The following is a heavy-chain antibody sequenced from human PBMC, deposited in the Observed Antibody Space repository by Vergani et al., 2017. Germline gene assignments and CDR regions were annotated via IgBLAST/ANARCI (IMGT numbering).Heavy chain of an antibody. J-gene: IGHJ5*02. CDR1: GETFHNIA. CDR3: ARMGHCITTNCYDHPS. V-gene: IGHV1-69*01. D-gene: IGHD2-2*01. Sequence: QVQLEQSGAEVKRPGSSLNVSCKASGETFHNIAITWVRQAPGQGLEWMAGSTPISNTATYSQKFQGRVRITADESTSTAYLELSSLRYDDTAVYYCARMGHCITTNCYDHPSWGQGTLVTVSS. CDR2: STPISNTA.